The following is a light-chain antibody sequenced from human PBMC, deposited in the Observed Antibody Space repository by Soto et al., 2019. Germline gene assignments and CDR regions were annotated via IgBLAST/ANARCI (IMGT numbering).Light chain of an antibody. V-gene: IGLV8-61*01. CDR1: SGSVSASHN. J-gene: IGLJ3*02. CDR2: NTN. Sequence: QTVVTQEPSFSVSPGGTGTLTCGLRSGSVSASHNPSWYQQTPGQAPRTLISNTNSRSSGVPDRFSGSIIGDKAALTITGAQADDESDYYCVLFLGSGIWMFGGGTKLTVL. CDR3: VLFLGSGIWM.